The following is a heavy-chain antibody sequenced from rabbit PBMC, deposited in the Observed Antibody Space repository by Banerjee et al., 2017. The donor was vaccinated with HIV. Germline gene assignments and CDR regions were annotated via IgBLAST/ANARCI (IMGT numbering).Heavy chain of an antibody. CDR1: GFTISSSYY. V-gene: IGHV1S40*01. CDR3: VRETETYAGYAGYIYYFNL. Sequence: QSLEESGGDLVKPGASLTLTCTASGFTISSSYYMCWVRQAPGKGLEWIGYIDPIFGSTYYASWVYGRFTSSSHNAQNTLYLQLNSLTAADTATYFCVRETETYAGYAGYIYYFNLWGPGTLVTV. CDR2: IDPIFGST. J-gene: IGHJ4*01. D-gene: IGHD7-1*01.